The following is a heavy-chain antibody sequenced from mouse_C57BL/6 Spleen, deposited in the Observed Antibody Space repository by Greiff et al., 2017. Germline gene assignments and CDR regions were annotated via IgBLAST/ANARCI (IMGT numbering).Heavy chain of an antibody. CDR1: GFTFSSYG. CDR3: ARPLYDDGSSYEDYAVDY. Sequence: EVQLVESGGDLVKPGGSLKLSCAASGFTFSSYGMSWVRQTPDKRLEWVATISSGGSYTYYPDRVKGRFTISRDNAKNTLYLQMSSLKSEDTAIYYCARPLYDDGSSYEDYAVDYWGQGTSVTVSS. J-gene: IGHJ4*01. V-gene: IGHV5-6*01. D-gene: IGHD1-1*01. CDR2: ISSGGSYT.